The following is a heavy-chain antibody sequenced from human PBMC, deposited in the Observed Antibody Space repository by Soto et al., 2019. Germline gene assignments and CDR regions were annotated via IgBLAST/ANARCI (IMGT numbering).Heavy chain of an antibody. V-gene: IGHV4-30-4*01. D-gene: IGHD2-8*02. CDR1: GGSISSGDYY. CDR3: ARDKITGLFDY. CDR2: IYHSGST. Sequence: SETLSLTCTVSGGSISSGDYYWSWIRQPPGKGLEWIGYIYHSGSTYYNPSLKSRVTISVDTSKNQFSLKLSSVTAADTAVYYCARDKITGLFDYWGQGTLVTVS. J-gene: IGHJ4*02.